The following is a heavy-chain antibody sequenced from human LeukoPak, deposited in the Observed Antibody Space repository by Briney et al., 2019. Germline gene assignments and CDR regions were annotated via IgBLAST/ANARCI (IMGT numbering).Heavy chain of an antibody. D-gene: IGHD3-3*01. CDR2: ISSSGSTI. CDR3: ARLPCDFWSGYSPSG. Sequence: GGSLRLSCAASGFTFSSYEMNWVRQAPGKGLEWVSYISSSGSTIYYADSVKGRFTISRDNAKNSLYLQMNSLRAEDTAVYYCARLPCDFWSGYSPSGWGQGTLVTVSS. J-gene: IGHJ4*02. V-gene: IGHV3-48*03. CDR1: GFTFSSYE.